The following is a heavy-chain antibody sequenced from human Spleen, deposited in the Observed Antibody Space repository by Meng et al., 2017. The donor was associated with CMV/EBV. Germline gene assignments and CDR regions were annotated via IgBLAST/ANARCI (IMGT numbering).Heavy chain of an antibody. CDR2: ISGSGGST. J-gene: IGHJ4*02. V-gene: IGHV3-23*01. Sequence: GESLKISCAASGFTVSSSYAMSWVRQAPGKGLEWVSAISGSGGSTYYADSVKGRFTISRDNSKNTLYLQMNSLRAEDTAVYYCAKEFGATTPFFFDYWGQGTLVTVSS. D-gene: IGHD1-26*01. CDR3: AKEFGATTPFFFDY. CDR1: GFTVSSSYA.